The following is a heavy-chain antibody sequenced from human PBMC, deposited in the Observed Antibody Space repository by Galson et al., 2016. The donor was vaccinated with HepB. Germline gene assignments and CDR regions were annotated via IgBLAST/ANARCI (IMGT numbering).Heavy chain of an antibody. D-gene: IGHD2-8*02. CDR1: GDSVSNKSAT. CDR3: ARDRRGTCTGGRCYYYGMDV. V-gene: IGHV6-1*01. CDR2: THYTSKWYN. J-gene: IGHJ6*02. Sequence: CAISGDSVSNKSATWNWIRQSPSRGLEWLGRTHYTSKWYNDYAESVKSRIIINPDTPKNQFSLQLNSVTPEDTAVDFCARDRRGTCTGGRCYYYGMDVWGQGTTVTVSS.